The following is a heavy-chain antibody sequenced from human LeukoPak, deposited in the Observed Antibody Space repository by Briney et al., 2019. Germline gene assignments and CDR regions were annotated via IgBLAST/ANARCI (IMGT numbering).Heavy chain of an antibody. J-gene: IGHJ4*02. Sequence: PSGTLSLTCAVSGGSTSSSNWWSWVRQPPGKGLEWIGEIYHSGITNYNPSLKSRVTISLDKSKNQFSLKVSSVTAADTAVYYCAREPVERPGTYWGQGTLVTVSS. CDR1: GGSTSSSNW. CDR3: AREPVERPGTY. CDR2: IYHSGIT. V-gene: IGHV4-4*02. D-gene: IGHD1-1*01.